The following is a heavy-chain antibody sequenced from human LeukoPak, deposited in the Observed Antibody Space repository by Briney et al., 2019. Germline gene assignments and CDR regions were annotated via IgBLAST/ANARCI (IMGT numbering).Heavy chain of an antibody. Sequence: ASVKVSCKASGYTFTSYAMHWVRQAPGQRLEWMGWINAGNGNTKYSQKFQGRVTITRDTSASTAYMELRSLRSDDTAVYYCASSVVGDYPSIWGQGTLVTVSS. CDR2: INAGNGNT. J-gene: IGHJ4*02. V-gene: IGHV1-3*01. CDR3: ASSVVGDYPSI. CDR1: GYTFTSYA. D-gene: IGHD4-17*01.